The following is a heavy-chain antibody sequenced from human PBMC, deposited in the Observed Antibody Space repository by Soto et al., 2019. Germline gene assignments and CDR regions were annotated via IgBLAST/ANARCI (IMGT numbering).Heavy chain of an antibody. D-gene: IGHD2-15*01. J-gene: IGHJ4*02. V-gene: IGHV4-59*01. CDR1: GGSISSDY. CDR2: IYYSGST. Sequence: SETLSLTCTVSGGSISSDYWSWIRQPPGKGLEWIGYIYYSGSTNYNPSLKSRVTISVDTSKNQFSLKLSSVTAADTAVYYCARDPHIKYCSGGSCYGVSYFDYWGQGTLVTVSS. CDR3: ARDPHIKYCSGGSCYGVSYFDY.